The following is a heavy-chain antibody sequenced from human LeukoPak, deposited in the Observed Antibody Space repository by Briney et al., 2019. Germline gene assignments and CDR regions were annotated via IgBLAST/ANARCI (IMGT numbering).Heavy chain of an antibody. J-gene: IGHJ4*02. CDR3: ARRFSTAWYFDS. CDR2: IYYGGNT. V-gene: IGHV4-39*01. D-gene: IGHD6-19*01. CDR1: AGSISSSTY. Sequence: SETLSLTCTVSAGSISSSTYWGWIRQPPGKGLEWIGTIYYGGNTYYNPSLESRVTISLDTSKNLFSLKLSSVTAADTAVYYCARRFSTAWYFDSWGQGTRSPSPQ.